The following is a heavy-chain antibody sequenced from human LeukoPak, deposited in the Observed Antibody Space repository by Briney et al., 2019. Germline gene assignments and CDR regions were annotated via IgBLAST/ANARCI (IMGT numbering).Heavy chain of an antibody. J-gene: IGHJ6*03. D-gene: IGHD3-3*01. CDR2: IRYDGSNK. CDR3: ARDFRTGGYDFWSGYNYYYMDV. V-gene: IGHV3-30*02. CDR1: GFTFSSYG. Sequence: GGSLRLSCAASGFTFSSYGMHWVRQAPGKGLEWVAFIRYDGSNKYYADSVKGRFTISRDNSKNTLYLQMNSLRAEDTAVYYCARDFRTGGYDFWSGYNYYYMDVWGKGTTVTVSS.